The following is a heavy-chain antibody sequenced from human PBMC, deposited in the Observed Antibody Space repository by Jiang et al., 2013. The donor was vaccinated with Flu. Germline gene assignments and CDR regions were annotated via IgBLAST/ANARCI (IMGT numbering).Heavy chain of an antibody. CDR3: AREALRYCSGGSCSPYYFDY. D-gene: IGHD2-15*01. J-gene: IGHJ4*02. V-gene: IGHV1-18*04. CDR1: GYTFTSYG. CDR2: ISAYNGNT. Sequence: SGAEVKKPGASVKVSCKASGYTFTSYGISWVRQAPGQGLEWMGWISAYNGNTNYAQKLQGRVTMTTDTSTSTAYMELRSLRSDDTAVYYCAREALRYCSGGSCSPYYFDYWGQGTLVTVSS.